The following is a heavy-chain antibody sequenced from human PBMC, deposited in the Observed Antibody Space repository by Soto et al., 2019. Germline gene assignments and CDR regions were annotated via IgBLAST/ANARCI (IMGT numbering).Heavy chain of an antibody. CDR3: ARSKGYSDYDWLYYYYGRDV. CDR2: IDPSDSYT. CDR1: GYSFTSYW. J-gene: IGHJ6*02. V-gene: IGHV5-10-1*01. Sequence: GESLKISCKGSGYSFTSYWISWVRQMPGKGLEWMGRIDPSDSYTNYSPSFQGHVTISADKSISTAYLQWSSLKASDTAMYYCARSKGYSDYDWLYYYYGRDVWGQGTTVTVSS. D-gene: IGHD5-12*01.